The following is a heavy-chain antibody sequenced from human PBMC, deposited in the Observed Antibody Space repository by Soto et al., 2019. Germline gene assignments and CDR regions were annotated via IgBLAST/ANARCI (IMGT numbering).Heavy chain of an antibody. D-gene: IGHD1-26*01. V-gene: IGHV1-69*01. CDR1: GGTFSSFT. J-gene: IGHJ6*02. CDR2: IIPIYGTA. Sequence: QVQLVQSGAEVKKPGSSVKVSCKASGGTFSSFTISWVRQAPGQGLEWMGGIIPIYGTANYAQKFQGRVTITQDAATSTACTELSSLRSEDTSVYYCAKDRRADWESYYYYAMDVWGQGTTVTVSS. CDR3: AKDRRADWESYYYYAMDV.